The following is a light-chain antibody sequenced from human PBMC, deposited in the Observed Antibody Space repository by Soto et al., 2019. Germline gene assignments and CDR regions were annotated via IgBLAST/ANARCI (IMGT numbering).Light chain of an antibody. CDR2: GVT. CDR3: FSHRGGDSHV. CDR1: SSDVGAYNY. Sequence: QSALTQPASVSGSPGQSITISCTGTSSDVGAYNYVSWYQQYPGKAPKLIIYGVTNRPSGVSNRFSGSKTGNTASLTISGLQAEDEADYYCFSHRGGDSHVFGTGTQLTVL. V-gene: IGLV2-14*01. J-gene: IGLJ1*01.